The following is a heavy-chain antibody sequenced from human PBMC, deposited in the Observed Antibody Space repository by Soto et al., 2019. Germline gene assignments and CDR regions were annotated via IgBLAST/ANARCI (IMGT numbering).Heavy chain of an antibody. CDR2: IIPIFGTA. CDR3: ARAEQLVHTFDY. D-gene: IGHD6-6*01. J-gene: IGHJ4*02. CDR1: GGTFSSYA. Sequence: SVKVSCKASGGTFSSYAISWVRQAPGQGLEWMGGIIPIFGTANYAQKFQGRVTITADESTSTAYMELSSLRSEDTAVYYCARAEQLVHTFDYWGQGNLVTVSS. V-gene: IGHV1-69*13.